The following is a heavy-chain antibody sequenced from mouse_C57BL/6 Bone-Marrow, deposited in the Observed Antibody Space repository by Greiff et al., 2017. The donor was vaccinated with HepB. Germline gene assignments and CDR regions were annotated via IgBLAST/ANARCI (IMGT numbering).Heavy chain of an antibody. CDR1: GYTFTSYW. V-gene: IGHV1-59*01. Sequence: QVQLQQSGAELVRPGTSVKLSCKASGYTFTSYWMHWVKQRPGQGLEWIGVIDPSDSYTNYNQKFKGKATLTVDTSSSTAYMQLSSLTSEDSAVYYCARWGWLLPLFDYWGQGTTLTVSS. CDR3: ARWGWLLPLFDY. J-gene: IGHJ2*01. CDR2: IDPSDSYT. D-gene: IGHD2-3*01.